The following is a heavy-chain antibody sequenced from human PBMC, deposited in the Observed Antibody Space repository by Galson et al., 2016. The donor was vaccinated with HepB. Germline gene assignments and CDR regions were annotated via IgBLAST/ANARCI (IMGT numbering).Heavy chain of an antibody. Sequence: SVKVSCKASGYIFTSFYIHWVRQAPGQGLEWMGIINPSGGSTDYAQKFQGRVTMTRDTSTSTVYMELSSLKSEDTAVYYCARVAPQLDRYDYWGQGTLVTVSS. D-gene: IGHD1-1*01. V-gene: IGHV1-46*01. CDR3: ARVAPQLDRYDY. CDR1: GYIFTSFY. J-gene: IGHJ4*02. CDR2: INPSGGST.